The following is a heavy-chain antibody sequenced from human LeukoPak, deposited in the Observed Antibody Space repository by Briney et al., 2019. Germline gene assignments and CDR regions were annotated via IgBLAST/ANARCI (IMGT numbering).Heavy chain of an antibody. CDR1: GFTFSSYA. D-gene: IGHD3-22*01. CDR2: ISSNGGST. J-gene: IGHJ4*02. CDR3: ARGDYYDSSGYYVDY. Sequence: GGSLRLSCAASGFTFSSYAMHWVRQAPGKGLEYVSAISSNGGSTYYANSVKGRFTISRDNSKNTLYLQMGSLRAEVMAVYYCARGDYYDSSGYYVDYWGQGTLVTVSS. V-gene: IGHV3-64*01.